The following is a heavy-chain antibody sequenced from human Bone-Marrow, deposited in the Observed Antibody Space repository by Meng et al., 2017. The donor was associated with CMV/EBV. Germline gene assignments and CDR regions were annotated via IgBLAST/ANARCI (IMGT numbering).Heavy chain of an antibody. J-gene: IGHJ4*02. CDR1: ITSCY. Sequence: ITSCYRQWVRRDPGQGLEWMVIIDPSGGSTKYKQRFQDRVTMTRDTSTSTVYMELSRLRSEDTAVYYYARTKLFSDGAQVFDCWGQGTLVTVSS. D-gene: IGHD4/OR15-4a*01. V-gene: IGHV1-46*01. CDR3: ARTKLFSDGAQVFDC. CDR2: IDPSGGST.